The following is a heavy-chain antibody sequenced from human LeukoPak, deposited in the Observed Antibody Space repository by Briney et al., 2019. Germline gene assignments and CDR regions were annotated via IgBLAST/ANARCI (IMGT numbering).Heavy chain of an antibody. CDR2: TYYTSKWYN. V-gene: IGHV6-1*01. CDR1: GDSVSSNSAA. Sequence: SQTLSLTCAISGDSVSSNSAAWNWIRQSPSRGLEWLGRTYYTSKWYNDYAVSVKSRITINPDTSKNQFSLQLNSVAPEDTAVYYCARSGTYYSGSGSYYNAPYYFDYWGQGTLVTVSS. D-gene: IGHD3-10*01. CDR3: ARSGTYYSGSGSYYNAPYYFDY. J-gene: IGHJ4*02.